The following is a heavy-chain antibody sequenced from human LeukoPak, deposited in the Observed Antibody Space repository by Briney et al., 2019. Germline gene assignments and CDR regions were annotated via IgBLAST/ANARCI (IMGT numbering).Heavy chain of an antibody. CDR1: GGTFSSYA. CDR3: ARDFDLWISHKSNQYGMDV. J-gene: IGHJ6*02. CDR2: IIPILGIA. V-gene: IGHV1-69*04. Sequence: ASVKVSCKASGGTFSSYAISWVRQAPGQGLEWMGRIIPILGIANYAQKFQGRVTITADKSMSTAYMELSSLRSEDTAVYYCARDFDLWISHKSNQYGMDVWGQGTTVTVSS. D-gene: IGHD3-3*01.